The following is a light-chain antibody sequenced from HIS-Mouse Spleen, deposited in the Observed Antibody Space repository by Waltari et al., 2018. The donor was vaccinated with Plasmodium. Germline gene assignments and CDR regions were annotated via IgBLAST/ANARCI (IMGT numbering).Light chain of an antibody. Sequence: AIRMTQSPSSFSASTRDRVPITCRASQGISSYLAWYQQKPGKAPKLLIYAASTLQSGVPSRFSGSGSGTDFTLTISCLQSEDFATYYCQQYYSYPLTFGGGTKVEIK. J-gene: IGKJ4*01. CDR2: AAS. CDR3: QQYYSYPLT. V-gene: IGKV1-8*01. CDR1: QGISSY.